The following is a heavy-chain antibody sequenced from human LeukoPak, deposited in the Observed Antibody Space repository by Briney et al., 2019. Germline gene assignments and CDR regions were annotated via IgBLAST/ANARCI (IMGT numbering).Heavy chain of an antibody. CDR2: IYYSGST. CDR3: ARDYDFWSGTPYGMDV. Sequence: SETLSLTCTVSGGSISSYYWSWIRQPPGKGLEWIGYIYYSGSTNYNPSLKSRVTISVDTSKNQFSLKLSSVTAADTAVYYCARDYDFWSGTPYGMDVWGQGTTVTVS. J-gene: IGHJ6*02. V-gene: IGHV4-59*01. D-gene: IGHD3-3*01. CDR1: GGSISSYY.